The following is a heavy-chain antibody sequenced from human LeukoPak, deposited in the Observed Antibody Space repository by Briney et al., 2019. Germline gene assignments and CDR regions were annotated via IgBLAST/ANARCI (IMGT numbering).Heavy chain of an antibody. D-gene: IGHD2-15*01. J-gene: IGHJ5*02. CDR1: GYTFTSYG. CDR2: ISAYNGNT. CDR3: ARIDPRAYCTSSSCFLNWIDP. Sequence: ASVKVSCKASGYTFTSYGISWVRQGPGQGLEWMGWISAYNGNTNYAQKLQGRDTMTTDTSTSTAYMELRSLRSDDTAVYYCARIDPRAYCTSSSCFLNWIDPWGQGTLVTVSS. V-gene: IGHV1-18*01.